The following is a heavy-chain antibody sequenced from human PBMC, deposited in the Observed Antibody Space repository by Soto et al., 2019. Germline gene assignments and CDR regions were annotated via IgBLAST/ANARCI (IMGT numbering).Heavy chain of an antibody. CDR2: MNEDGSER. CDR1: GFSFISAW. CDR3: ARDRAYSRFDY. Sequence: EVQLVESGGGLVQPGGSLRLSCAVSGFSFISAWMTGIRQAPGKGLERVAIMNEDGSERYYVDSVKGRFTISRDNAKNALFLQMNSLRVEDTAVYFCARDRAYSRFDYWGQGSLVTVSS. D-gene: IGHD4-4*01. J-gene: IGHJ4*02. V-gene: IGHV3-7*03.